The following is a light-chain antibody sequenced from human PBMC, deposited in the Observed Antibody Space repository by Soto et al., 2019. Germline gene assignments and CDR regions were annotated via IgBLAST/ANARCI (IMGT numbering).Light chain of an antibody. Sequence: ENVLTQSPGTLSLSPGERATLSCRASQTVYNGYLAWYQQKPGQAPRVLIYSASSRATGIPDRFSGSGSGTDFTLTISRLEPEDFAVYYCHQYATSPLTFGGGTKVEI. CDR3: HQYATSPLT. V-gene: IGKV3-20*01. CDR1: QTVYNGY. J-gene: IGKJ4*01. CDR2: SAS.